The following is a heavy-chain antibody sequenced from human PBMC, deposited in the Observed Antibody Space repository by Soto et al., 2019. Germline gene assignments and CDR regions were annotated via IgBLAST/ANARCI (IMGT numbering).Heavy chain of an antibody. CDR1: GFTFSSYA. V-gene: IGHV3-30-3*01. Sequence: GGSLRLSCAASGFTFSSYAMHWVRQAPGKGLEWVAVISYDGSNKYYADSVKGRFTISRDNSKNTLYLQMNSLRAEDTAVYYCARDNRGSGSYYDYFYYYGMDVWGQGTTVTVS. CDR3: ARDNRGSGSYYDYFYYYGMDV. CDR2: ISYDGSNK. D-gene: IGHD3-10*01. J-gene: IGHJ6*02.